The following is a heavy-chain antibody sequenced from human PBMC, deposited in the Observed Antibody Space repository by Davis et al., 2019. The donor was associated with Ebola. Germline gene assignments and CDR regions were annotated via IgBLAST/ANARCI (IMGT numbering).Heavy chain of an antibody. J-gene: IGHJ6*04. CDR2: SHYSGST. V-gene: IGHV4-61*08. D-gene: IGHD2-15*01. CDR1: GAFVSSGGYS. CDR3: ARELIVVVVAANGYYYYGMDV. Sequence: MPSETLSLTCAVSGAFVSSGGYSWIWIRQPPGKRLEWIGYSHYSGSTNYNPSLKSRVTISTDTSRSQFSLTLSSVTAADTAVYYCARELIVVVVAANGYYYYGMDVWGKGTTVTVSS.